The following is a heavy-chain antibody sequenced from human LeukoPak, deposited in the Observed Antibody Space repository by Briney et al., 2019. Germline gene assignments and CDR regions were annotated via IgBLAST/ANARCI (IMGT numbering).Heavy chain of an antibody. Sequence: PGGSLRLSCAASGFTFSSYSMNWVRQAPGKGLEWVSSISSSSSYIYYADSVKGRFTISRDNAKNSLYLQMNSLRAEDTAVYYCARGGSFSSGSLGYWGQGTLVTVSS. CDR1: GFTFSSYS. D-gene: IGHD3-10*01. V-gene: IGHV3-21*01. CDR2: ISSSSSYI. CDR3: ARGGSFSSGSLGY. J-gene: IGHJ4*02.